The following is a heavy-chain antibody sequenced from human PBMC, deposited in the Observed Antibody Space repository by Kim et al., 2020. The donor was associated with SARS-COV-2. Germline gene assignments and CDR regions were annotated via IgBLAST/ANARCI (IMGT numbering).Heavy chain of an antibody. CDR2: INHSGST. D-gene: IGHD2-2*02. V-gene: IGHV4-34*01. CDR1: GGSFSGFH. J-gene: IGHJ6*02. Sequence: SETLSLTCAVYGGSFSGFHWSWIRQPPGKGLEWIGEINHSGSTNYNPSLKSRVTISVDTSKSQFSLQLNLVTAADTAVYYCARGRAGVVPSPILGIGPHYDYYAMDVWGRGTTVTVSS. CDR3: ARGRAGVVPSPILGIGPHYDYYAMDV.